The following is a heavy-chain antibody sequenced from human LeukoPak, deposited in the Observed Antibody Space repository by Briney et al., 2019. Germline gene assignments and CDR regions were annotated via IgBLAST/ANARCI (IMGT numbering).Heavy chain of an antibody. CDR2: AYYLGST. J-gene: IGHJ4*02. V-gene: IGHV4-39*01. CDR1: GGSISSDSYY. D-gene: IGHD1-1*01. Sequence: PSETLSLTCTVSGGSISSDSYYWAWIRQFPGKGLEWLGSAYYLGSTYSRPPLKSRVTISVDTSKNQFSLRLSSVTAADTAIYYCARHRGPLRWYNDYWGQGTLVTVSS. CDR3: ARHRGPLRWYNDY.